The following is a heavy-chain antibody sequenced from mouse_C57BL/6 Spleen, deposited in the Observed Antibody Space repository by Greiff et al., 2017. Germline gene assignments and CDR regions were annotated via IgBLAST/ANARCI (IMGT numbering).Heavy chain of an antibody. Sequence: EVMLVESGGGLVKPGGSLKLSCAASGFTFSSYAMSWVRQTPEKRLEWVATISDGGSYTYYPDNVKGRFTISRDNAKNNLYLQMSHLKSEDTAMYYCARDYYGSSYNYFGYWGQGTTLTVSS. CDR1: GFTFSSYA. J-gene: IGHJ2*01. CDR2: ISDGGSYT. D-gene: IGHD1-1*01. V-gene: IGHV5-4*01. CDR3: ARDYYGSSYNYFGY.